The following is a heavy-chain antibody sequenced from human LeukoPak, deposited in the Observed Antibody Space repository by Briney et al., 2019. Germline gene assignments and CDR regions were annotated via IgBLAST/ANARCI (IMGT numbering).Heavy chain of an antibody. CDR3: ARCHRGGSCR. D-gene: IGHD2-15*01. CDR2: IIPIFGTA. CDR1: GGTFSSYA. J-gene: IGHJ4*02. Sequence: SVKVSCKASGGTFSSYAISWVRQAPGQGLEWMGGIIPIFGTANYAQKFQGRVTMTRDTSTSTVYMELSSLRSEDTAVYYCARCHRGGSCRWGQGTLVTVSS. V-gene: IGHV1-69*05.